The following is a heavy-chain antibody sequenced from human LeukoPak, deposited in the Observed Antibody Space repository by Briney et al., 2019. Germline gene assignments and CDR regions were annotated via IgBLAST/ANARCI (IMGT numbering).Heavy chain of an antibody. D-gene: IGHD6-6*01. V-gene: IGHV1-8*03. J-gene: IGHJ5*02. CDR2: MSPNSGNT. CDR3: ARGRSSRGDNWFDP. Sequence: ASVKVSCKASGYTFTSYDINWVRQATGQGLEWMGWMSPNSGNTVYAQRFQGRVTITRNTSISTTYMELTSLRSDDTAVYYCARGRSSRGDNWFDPWGQGTLVTVSS. CDR1: GYTFTSYD.